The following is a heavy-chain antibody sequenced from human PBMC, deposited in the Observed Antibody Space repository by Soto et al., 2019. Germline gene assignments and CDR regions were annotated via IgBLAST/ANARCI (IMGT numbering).Heavy chain of an antibody. CDR1: GFTFSSYC. J-gene: IGHJ6*02. V-gene: IGHV3-23*01. CDR3: ARTRSAWSDFHYYSLDV. Sequence: GGSLRLSCAASGFTFSSYCMSWVRQAPGKGLEWVSGISGNGGSTYYADSVKGRFTFSRDNSKNTLYLQMNSLRAEDTAVYYCARTRSAWSDFHYYSLDVWGQGTTVTVSS. CDR2: ISGNGGST. D-gene: IGHD1-26*01.